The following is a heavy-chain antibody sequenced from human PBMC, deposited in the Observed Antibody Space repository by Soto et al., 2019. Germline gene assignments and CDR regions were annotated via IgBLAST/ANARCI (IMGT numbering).Heavy chain of an antibody. D-gene: IGHD1-26*01. CDR3: ARLIGAGSVDY. CDR2: IYYSGST. Sequence: SETLSLTCTVSGGSISSSSYYWGWIRQPPGKGLEWIGSIYYSGSTYYNPSLKSRVTISVDTSKNQSSLKLSSVTAADTAVYYCARLIGAGSVDYWGQGTLVTVSS. J-gene: IGHJ4*02. V-gene: IGHV4-39*01. CDR1: GGSISSSSYY.